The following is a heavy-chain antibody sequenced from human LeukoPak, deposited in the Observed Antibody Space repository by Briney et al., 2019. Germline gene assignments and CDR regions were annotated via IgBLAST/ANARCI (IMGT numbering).Heavy chain of an antibody. J-gene: IGHJ3*02. V-gene: IGHV1-18*01. CDR2: ISGYNGNT. D-gene: IGHD6-13*01. Sequence: ASVKVSCKASGYTFSSYGISWVRQAPGQGLEWMGWISGYNGNTNYERKFQGRVIMTTDTPTSAAYMDLRSLRSDDTAVYFCARVGRYSSTWPPEGDDAFDIWGQGTMVTVSS. CDR1: GYTFSSYG. CDR3: ARVGRYSSTWPPEGDDAFDI.